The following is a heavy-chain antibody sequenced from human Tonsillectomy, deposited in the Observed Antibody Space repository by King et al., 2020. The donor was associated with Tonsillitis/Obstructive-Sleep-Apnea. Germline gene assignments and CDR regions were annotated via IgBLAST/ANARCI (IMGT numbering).Heavy chain of an antibody. D-gene: IGHD2-15*01. J-gene: IGHJ5*02. CDR3: ARAPRKYCSGGVCYSWWFDP. CDR2: INHSGST. Sequence: VQLQQWGAGLLKPSETLSLTCAVYGGSFSGYYWSWIRQPPGKGLEWIGEINHSGSTYYSPSLKSRVTISLDTSKNQFSLKLSSVTAADTAVYYCARAPRKYCSGGVCYSWWFDPWGQGTLVTVSS. CDR1: GGSFSGYY. V-gene: IGHV4-34*01.